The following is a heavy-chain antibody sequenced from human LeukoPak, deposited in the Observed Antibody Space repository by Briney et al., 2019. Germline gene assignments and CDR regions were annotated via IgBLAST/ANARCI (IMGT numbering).Heavy chain of an antibody. D-gene: IGHD3-10*01. CDR2: IGGSGGTT. V-gene: IGHV3-23*01. J-gene: IGHJ4*02. CDR3: AKAQPLHRSGPFDC. CDR1: GFTFSSYA. Sequence: PGGSLRLSCAASGFTFSSYAMSWLRQAPRKELKWVSTIGGSGGTTYYAASVKGRFTISRDNSKDTLYLQMNTLRAEDAAVYYCAKAQPLHRSGPFDCWGQGTLVTVSS.